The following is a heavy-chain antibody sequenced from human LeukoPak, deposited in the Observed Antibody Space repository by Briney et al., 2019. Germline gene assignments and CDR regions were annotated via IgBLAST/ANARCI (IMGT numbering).Heavy chain of an antibody. Sequence: SETLSLTCTVSGGSISSSSYYWGWIRQPPGKGLEWIGFIYYSGSTYYHPSLKSRVTISVDTSKNQFSLKLSSVTAADTAVYYCASSLAAAGTGGPDFWGQGTLVTVSS. J-gene: IGHJ4*02. CDR1: GGSISSSSYY. CDR3: ASSLAAAGTGGPDF. V-gene: IGHV4-30-4*08. CDR2: IYYSGST. D-gene: IGHD6-13*01.